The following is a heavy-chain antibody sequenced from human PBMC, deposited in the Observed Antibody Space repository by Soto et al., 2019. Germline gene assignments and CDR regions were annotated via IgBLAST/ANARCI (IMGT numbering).Heavy chain of an antibody. D-gene: IGHD2-15*01. CDR3: ARVHCSGGSCYRYYYGMDV. CDR2: ISSSSSYT. J-gene: IGHJ6*02. V-gene: IGHV3-11*05. Sequence: QVQLVESGGGLVKPGGSLRLSCAASGFTFSDYYMSWIRQAPWKVLEWVSYISSSSSYTNYADSVKGRFTISRDNAKNSLYLQMNSLRAEDTAVYYCARVHCSGGSCYRYYYGMDVWGQGTTVTVSS. CDR1: GFTFSDYY.